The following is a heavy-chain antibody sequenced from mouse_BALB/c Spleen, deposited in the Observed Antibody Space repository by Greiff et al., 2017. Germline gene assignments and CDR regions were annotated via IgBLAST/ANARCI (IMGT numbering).Heavy chain of an antibody. CDR3: ARSDYYGSSY. Sequence: VQLQQSGPELVKPWASVKISCKASGYTFTDYNMHWVKQSHGKSLEWIGYIYPYNGGTGYNQQFKSKATLTVDNSSSTAYMELRSLTSEDSAVYYCARSDYYGSSYWGQGTTLTVSS. J-gene: IGHJ2*01. CDR1: GYTFTDYN. CDR2: IYPYNGGT. D-gene: IGHD1-1*01. V-gene: IGHV1S29*02.